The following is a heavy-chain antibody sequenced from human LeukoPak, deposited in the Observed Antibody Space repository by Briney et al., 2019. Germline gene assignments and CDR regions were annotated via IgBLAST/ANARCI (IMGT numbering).Heavy chain of an antibody. CDR3: ARQGNSGY. CDR1: GYTFTSYG. D-gene: IGHD2/OR15-2a*01. J-gene: IGHJ4*02. V-gene: IGHV1-69*05. Sequence: ASVKVSCKASGYTFTSYGISWVRQAPGQGLEWMGGIIPIFGTANYAQKFQGRVTITTDESTSTAYMELSSLRSEDTAVYYCARQGNSGYWGQGTLVTVSS. CDR2: IIPIFGTA.